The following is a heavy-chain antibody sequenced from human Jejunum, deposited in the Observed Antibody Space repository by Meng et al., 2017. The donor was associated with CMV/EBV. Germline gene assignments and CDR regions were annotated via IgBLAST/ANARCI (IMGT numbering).Heavy chain of an antibody. CDR3: ARDVWGFDY. D-gene: IGHD7-27*01. J-gene: IGHJ4*02. V-gene: IGHV1-18*04. CDR1: GYTFTDHK. Sequence: QVHLLQSGAEVKRPGASVKSSCTTSGYTFTDHKIGWVRQAPGQGLEWVGWISLGNGQTVYGHKVQGRVTVTTDTSTSTAYMELRSLRSDDTAMYYCARDVWGFDYWGQGTLVTVSS. CDR2: ISLGNGQT.